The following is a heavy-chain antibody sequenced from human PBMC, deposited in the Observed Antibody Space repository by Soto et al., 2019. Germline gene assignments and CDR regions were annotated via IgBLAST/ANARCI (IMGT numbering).Heavy chain of an antibody. V-gene: IGHV1-18*01. CDR1: GYTFSNYG. CDR3: SRFIMVGGWFDPNYYHGMDV. CDR2: ISGYNGNT. J-gene: IGHJ6*02. D-gene: IGHD6-19*01. Sequence: QVQLVQSGAEVKKPGASVTVSCKTSGYTFSNYGINWVRQAPGQGLEWMGWISGYNGNTNYAQTLQGRVTMTTDTSTGTVYMELRSPKSDDTAIYYCSRFIMVGGWFDPNYYHGMDVWGQGTTVTVSS.